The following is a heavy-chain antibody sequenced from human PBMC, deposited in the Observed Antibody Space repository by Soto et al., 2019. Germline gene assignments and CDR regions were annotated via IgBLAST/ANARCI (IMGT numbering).Heavy chain of an antibody. J-gene: IGHJ4*02. CDR1: GGSLSSYY. D-gene: IGHD2-2*01. CDR2: IYYSGST. V-gene: IGHV4-59*01. Sequence: PSETLSLTCVVSGGSLSSYYWSWIRQPPGKGLEWIGYIYYSGSTNYNPSLKSRVSISVDTSKNQFSLRLRSVTAADTAVYYCARGFVCSTTSCYDSWGQGTLVTVSS. CDR3: ARGFVCSTTSCYDS.